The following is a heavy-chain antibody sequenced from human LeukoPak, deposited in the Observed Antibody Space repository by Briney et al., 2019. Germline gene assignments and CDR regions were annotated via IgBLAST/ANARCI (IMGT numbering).Heavy chain of an antibody. J-gene: IGHJ4*02. D-gene: IGHD3-10*01. V-gene: IGHV3-23*01. CDR2: ISGSGGSA. Sequence: GGSLRLSCAASGFTFSSYAMSWVRQAPGKGLEWVSAISGSGGSAYYADSVKGRFTISRDNSKNTLYLQMNSLRAEDTAVYYCAKEGQRSSGSYYVYWGQGTLVTVSS. CDR1: GFTFSSYA. CDR3: AKEGQRSSGSYYVY.